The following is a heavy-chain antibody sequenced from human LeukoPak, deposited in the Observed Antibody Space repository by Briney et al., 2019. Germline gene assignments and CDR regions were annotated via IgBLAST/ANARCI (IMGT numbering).Heavy chain of an antibody. V-gene: IGHV3-30*02. CDR2: IRYDGSNK. J-gene: IGHJ6*03. D-gene: IGHD3-3*01. CDR3: AKDKGEEGSIFGVVIALYYMDV. CDR1: GFTFSTYG. Sequence: QTGGSLRLSCAASGFTFSTYGMHWVRQAPGKGLEWVAFIRYDGSNKYYADSVKGRFTISRDNSNNTLYLQMNSLRAEDTAVYYCAKDKGEEGSIFGVVIALYYMDVWGKGTTVTVSS.